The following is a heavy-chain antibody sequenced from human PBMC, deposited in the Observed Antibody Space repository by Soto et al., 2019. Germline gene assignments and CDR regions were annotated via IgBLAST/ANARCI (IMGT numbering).Heavy chain of an antibody. CDR3: ARGGSYTITYAGMFV. Sequence: EVQLVETGGGLIQPGGSLRLSCAASGYIVSSNDMSWVRQAPGKGLEWVSIIYSGGSAYYADSVKGRFTISRDNSKNTVYLQMNNVRAEDTAVYHCARGGSYTITYAGMFVWGQGTTVTVSS. J-gene: IGHJ6*02. D-gene: IGHD1-26*01. V-gene: IGHV3-53*02. CDR2: IYSGGSA. CDR1: GYIVSSND.